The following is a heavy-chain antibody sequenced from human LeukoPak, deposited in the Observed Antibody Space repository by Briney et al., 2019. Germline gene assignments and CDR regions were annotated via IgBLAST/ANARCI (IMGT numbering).Heavy chain of an antibody. CDR1: GFTFRSYD. V-gene: IGHV3-23*01. Sequence: PGGSLRLSCAASGFTFRSYDMNWVRQAPEKGLEWVSFISGGNDNTYYADSVKGRFTISRDNSKNTLYLQMNNLRAEDTAVYYCAVGDGYNLEYFQHWGQGTLVTVSS. J-gene: IGHJ1*01. CDR3: AVGDGYNLEYFQH. CDR2: ISGGNDNT. D-gene: IGHD5-24*01.